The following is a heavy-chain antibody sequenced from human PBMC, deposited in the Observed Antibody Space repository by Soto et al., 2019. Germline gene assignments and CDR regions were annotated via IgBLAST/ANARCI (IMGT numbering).Heavy chain of an antibody. J-gene: IGHJ6*02. CDR2: ISSTGGST. CDR3: AKDVKGSGSIPSYYYGMAV. CDR1: GFTFSRYA. Sequence: VQLLESGGGLVQPGGSLRISCAASGFTFSRYAMSWVRQAPGKRLEWVSAISSTGGSTYYGDSLKGRFTISRDNSKNTLYLRMHSLGAEDTALYYRAKDVKGSGSIPSYYYGMAVWDQGTTVTVSS. D-gene: IGHD3-10*01. V-gene: IGHV3-23*01.